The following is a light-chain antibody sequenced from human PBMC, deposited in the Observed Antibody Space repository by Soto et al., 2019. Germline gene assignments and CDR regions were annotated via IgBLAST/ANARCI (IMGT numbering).Light chain of an antibody. CDR1: QALNKW. CDR3: QEYNTYGM. CDR2: MAS. Sequence: IQMTQSPSTLSASVGDRVTINCRASQALNKWVVWCQQKPGEAQRLMIXMASASESGAPSTFSGSGSGTEFTLTISSLQPDECATYYCQEYNTYGMFGQGTKV. J-gene: IGKJ1*01. V-gene: IGKV1-5*01.